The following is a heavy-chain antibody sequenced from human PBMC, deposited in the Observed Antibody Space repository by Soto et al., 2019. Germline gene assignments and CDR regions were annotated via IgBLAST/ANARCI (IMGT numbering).Heavy chain of an antibody. Sequence: EVQLVESGGGLVQPGGSLRLSCAASGFSVSTNYMRWVRQAPGKGLEWVSVIYAAGSTYYADSVKGRFTISRDNSKNTLYLQMNSLRADDTAVYYCARSGGNYWFDPWGQGTLVTVCS. J-gene: IGHJ5*02. CDR1: GFSVSTNY. D-gene: IGHD2-21*02. CDR2: IYAAGST. V-gene: IGHV3-66*01. CDR3: ARSGGNYWFDP.